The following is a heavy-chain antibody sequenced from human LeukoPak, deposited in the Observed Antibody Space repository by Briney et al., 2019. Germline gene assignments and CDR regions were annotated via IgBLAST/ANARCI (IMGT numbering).Heavy chain of an antibody. Sequence: GGSLRLSCAASGFTFSSYWMHWVRQAPGKGLVWVSHINSDGSSTNYADSVKGRFTISRDNAKNTLYLQMNSLRAEDTAVYYCAIWELRSLDAFDIWGQGTMVTVSS. CDR2: INSDGSST. J-gene: IGHJ3*02. CDR3: AIWELRSLDAFDI. CDR1: GFTFSSYW. D-gene: IGHD1-26*01. V-gene: IGHV3-74*01.